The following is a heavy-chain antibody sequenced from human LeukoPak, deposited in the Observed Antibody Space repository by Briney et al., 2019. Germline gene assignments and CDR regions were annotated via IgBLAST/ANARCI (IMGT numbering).Heavy chain of an antibody. D-gene: IGHD2-15*01. V-gene: IGHV5-51*01. J-gene: IGHJ4*02. CDR2: MYPGDSDT. Sequence: GESLKISCKGSGYSFSSYWIGWVRQMPGKGLEWMGIMYPGDSDTRYSPSFQGQVTIPADKSISTAYLQWSSLKASDTAMYYCARRYCSGRSCYYFDYWGQGTLVTVSS. CDR1: GYSFSSYW. CDR3: ARRYCSGRSCYYFDY.